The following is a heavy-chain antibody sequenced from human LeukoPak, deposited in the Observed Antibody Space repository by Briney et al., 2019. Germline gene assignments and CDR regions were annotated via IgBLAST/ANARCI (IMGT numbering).Heavy chain of an antibody. CDR2: ISSSSSYI. V-gene: IGHV3-21*01. D-gene: IGHD5-18*01. CDR1: GFTFSSYS. Sequence: GGSLRLTCAASGFTFSSYSMNWVRQAPGKGLEWVSSISSSSSYIYYADSVKGRFTISRDKAKNSLYLQMNSLRAEDTAVYYCARDRQQLWLKEGSFDYWGQGTLVTVSS. CDR3: ARDRQQLWLKEGSFDY. J-gene: IGHJ4*02.